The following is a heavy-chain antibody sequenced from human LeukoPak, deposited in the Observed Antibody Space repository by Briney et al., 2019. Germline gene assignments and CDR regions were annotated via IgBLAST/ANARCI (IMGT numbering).Heavy chain of an antibody. CDR2: INPNSGGT. V-gene: IGHV1-2*02. J-gene: IGHJ5*02. CDR1: GYSFTDYY. Sequence: GASVTVSCKTSGYSFTDYYMHWVRQAPGQGLEWMGWINPNSGGTNYAQKFQGRVTMTRDTSISTAYMELSRLRSDDTAVYYCARDSEFLRLHNWFDPWGQGTLVTVSS. CDR3: ARDSEFLRLHNWFDP. D-gene: IGHD3-10*01.